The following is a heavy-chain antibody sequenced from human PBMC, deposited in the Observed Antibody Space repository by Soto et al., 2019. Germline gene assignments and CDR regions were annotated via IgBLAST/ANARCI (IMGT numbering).Heavy chain of an antibody. CDR1: GGSINTNGYY. CDR2: IYYSGTT. D-gene: IGHD3-22*01. J-gene: IGHJ4*02. CDR3: ARHRETAYYYDSSGPGVLFDY. V-gene: IGHV4-39*01. Sequence: SETLSLTCTVSGGSINTNGYYWAWIRQPPGKGLEWIGSIYYSGTTYYNSSLKSRVIISSDMSKNQFSLRLSSVTAADTAVYYCARHRETAYYYDSSGPGVLFDYWGQGTLVTVSS.